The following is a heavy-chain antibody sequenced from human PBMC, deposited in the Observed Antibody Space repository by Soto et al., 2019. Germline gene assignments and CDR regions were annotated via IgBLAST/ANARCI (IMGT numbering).Heavy chain of an antibody. V-gene: IGHV1-18*01. CDR2: ISAFNGYT. Sequence: ASVKVSCKASGYIFNKYGFNWVRQAPGQGLEWMGRISAFNGYTNFAQKFQGRVTLTTDTSTNTAYMELSSLRSDDTAIYYCARGRGVVTPARTPDAFDVWGQGTMVTVSS. D-gene: IGHD2-21*02. CDR1: GYIFNKYG. CDR3: ARGRGVVTPARTPDAFDV. J-gene: IGHJ3*01.